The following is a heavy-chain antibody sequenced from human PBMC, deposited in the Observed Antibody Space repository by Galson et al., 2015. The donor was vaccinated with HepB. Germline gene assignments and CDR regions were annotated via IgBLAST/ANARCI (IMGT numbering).Heavy chain of an antibody. D-gene: IGHD3-3*01. CDR2: IIPILRTT. CDR3: ATVTIFGLIINMDNYYYGMDV. J-gene: IGHJ6*02. V-gene: IGHV1-69*13. Sequence: SVKVSCKASGGSFRSYATSWVRQAPGQGLEWMGGIIPILRTTNYAQKFQGRVTISADESTSTAYMELSSLRSEDTAVYYCATVTIFGLIINMDNYYYGMDVWGQGTTVTVSS. CDR1: GGSFRSYA.